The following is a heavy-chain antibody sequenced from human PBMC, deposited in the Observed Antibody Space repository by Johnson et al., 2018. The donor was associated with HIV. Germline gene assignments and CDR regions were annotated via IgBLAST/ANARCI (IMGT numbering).Heavy chain of an antibody. CDR1: GFTFDDYA. Sequence: VQLVESGGGLVQPGRSLRLSCAASGFTFDDYAMHWVRQAPGKGLEWVSGISGSGGSTYYADSVKGRFTISRDNSKNTLYLQMNGLRAEDTALYYCAREAGSRLSFDIWGQGTMVTVSS. J-gene: IGHJ3*02. CDR2: ISGSGGST. V-gene: IGHV3-23*04. D-gene: IGHD6-13*01. CDR3: AREAGSRLSFDI.